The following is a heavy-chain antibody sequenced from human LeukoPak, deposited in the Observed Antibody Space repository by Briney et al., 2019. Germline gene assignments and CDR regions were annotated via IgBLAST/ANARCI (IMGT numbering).Heavy chain of an antibody. V-gene: IGHV4-34*01. CDR1: GGSFSGYY. CDR2: INHSGST. Sequence: PSETLSLTCAVYGGSFSGYYWSWIRQPPGKGLGWIGEINHSGSTNYNPSLKSRVTISVDTSKNQFSLKLSSVTAADTAVYYCARARYGSGSLDSWGQGTLVTVSS. J-gene: IGHJ4*02. D-gene: IGHD3-10*01. CDR3: ARARYGSGSLDS.